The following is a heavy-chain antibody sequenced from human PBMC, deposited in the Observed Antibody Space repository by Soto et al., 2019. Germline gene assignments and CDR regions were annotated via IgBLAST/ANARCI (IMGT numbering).Heavy chain of an antibody. CDR2: INTGNANT. V-gene: IGHV1-3*04. D-gene: IGHD6-19*01. J-gene: IGHJ4*02. Sequence: QVQLVQSGAEVKEPGASLKVSCKASGYTFTRYPMHWVRQAPGQRLEWMGWINTGNANTQYSQKFQGRVTITRDTSAGTAYMGLSGMGADDTAVYYCAARAGEALAGPCGYWGQGTLVTVSS. CDR1: GYTFTRYP. CDR3: AARAGEALAGPCGY.